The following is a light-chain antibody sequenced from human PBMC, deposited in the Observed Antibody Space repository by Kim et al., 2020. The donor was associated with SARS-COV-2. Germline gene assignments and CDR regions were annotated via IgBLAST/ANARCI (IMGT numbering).Light chain of an antibody. CDR2: DAS. J-gene: IGKJ5*01. V-gene: IGKV3-11*01. CDR1: QSVSSY. CDR3: QQRSNWPSIT. Sequence: SPGEGATLSCRASQSVSSYLAWYQQKPGQAPRLLIYDASNRATGIPARFSGSGSGTDFTLTISSLEPEDFAVYYCQQRSNWPSITFGQGTLLEIK.